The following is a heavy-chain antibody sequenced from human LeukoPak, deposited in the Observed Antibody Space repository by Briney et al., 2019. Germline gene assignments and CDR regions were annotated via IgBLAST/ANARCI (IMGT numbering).Heavy chain of an antibody. CDR1: GFTFDDYG. CDR2: INWNGGST. Sequence: GGSLRLSCAASGFTFDDYGMSWVRQAPGKGLEWVSGINWNGGSTGYADSVKGRFTISRDNSKNTLYLQMNSLRAEDTAVYYCARVSRSSGRFDYWGQGTLVTVSS. D-gene: IGHD6-19*01. J-gene: IGHJ4*02. CDR3: ARVSRSSGRFDY. V-gene: IGHV3-20*04.